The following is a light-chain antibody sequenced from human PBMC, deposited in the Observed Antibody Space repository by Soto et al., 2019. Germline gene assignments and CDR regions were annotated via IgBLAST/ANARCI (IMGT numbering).Light chain of an antibody. J-gene: IGKJ2*01. V-gene: IGKV3-15*01. CDR2: GAS. Sequence: EIVLTQSPATLSVSPGERVTLSCRASQSVSRNLAWYQQKPGQAPSLLIYGASTRATGIPARFSGSGSETELRLTVSSQHSEDFDVYYQHHYNSWPLTFGQGTKLEIK. CDR3: HHYNSWPLT. CDR1: QSVSRN.